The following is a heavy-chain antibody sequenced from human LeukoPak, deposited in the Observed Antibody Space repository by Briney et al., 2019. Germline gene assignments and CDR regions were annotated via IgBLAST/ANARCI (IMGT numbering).Heavy chain of an antibody. CDR2: IIPIFGTA. CDR3: VKGTLADSSGYYYPTFDY. D-gene: IGHD3-22*01. Sequence: SVKVSCKASGGTFSSYAISWVRQAPGQGLEWMGGIIPIFGTANYAQKFQGRVTITADESTSTAYMELSSLRSEDTAVYYCVKGTLADSSGYYYPTFDYWGQGTLVTVSS. CDR1: GGTFSSYA. V-gene: IGHV1-69*01. J-gene: IGHJ4*02.